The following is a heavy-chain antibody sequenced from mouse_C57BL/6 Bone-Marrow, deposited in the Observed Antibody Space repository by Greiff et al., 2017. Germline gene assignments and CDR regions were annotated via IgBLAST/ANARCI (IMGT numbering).Heavy chain of an antibody. V-gene: IGHV5-17*01. CDR3: AGQLSAY. CDR2: ISSGSSTI. D-gene: IGHD3-2*02. Sequence: EVKLMESGGGLVKPGGSLKLSCAASGFTFSDYGMHWVRQAPEKGLEWVAYISSGSSTIYYADTVKGRFTLSRDNAKNTLFLQMTSLRSEDTAMYYCAGQLSAYWGQGTLVTVSA. J-gene: IGHJ3*01. CDR1: GFTFSDYG.